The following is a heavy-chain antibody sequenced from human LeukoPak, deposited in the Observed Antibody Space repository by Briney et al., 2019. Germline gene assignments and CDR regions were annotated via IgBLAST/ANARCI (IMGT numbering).Heavy chain of an antibody. V-gene: IGHV3-48*02. Sequence: PGGSLRLSCAASGFTFKTYSMVWVRQAPGKGLEWVSYISSGGGVIHYADSVKGRFTTSRENAQNSLYLQMNSLRDEDTAVYYCARVGVGTWASSWDHWGQGTLVTVSS. J-gene: IGHJ4*02. CDR3: ARVGVGTWASSWDH. D-gene: IGHD2-15*01. CDR2: ISSGGGVI. CDR1: GFTFKTYS.